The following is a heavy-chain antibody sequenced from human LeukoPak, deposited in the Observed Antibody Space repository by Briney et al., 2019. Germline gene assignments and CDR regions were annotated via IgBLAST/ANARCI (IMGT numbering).Heavy chain of an antibody. Sequence: GGSLRLSCAASGFTFSNAWVTWVRQAPGKGLEWVSAISGSGGSTYYADSVKGRFTISRDNSKNTLYLQMNSLRAEDTAVYYCAKEGYCSSTSCYDAFDIWGQGTMVTVSS. CDR2: ISGSGGST. CDR3: AKEGYCSSTSCYDAFDI. CDR1: GFTFSNAW. D-gene: IGHD2-2*01. V-gene: IGHV3-23*01. J-gene: IGHJ3*02.